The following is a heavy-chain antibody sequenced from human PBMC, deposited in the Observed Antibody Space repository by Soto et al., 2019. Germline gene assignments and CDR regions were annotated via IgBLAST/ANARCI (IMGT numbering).Heavy chain of an antibody. CDR1: GYTFTSYE. D-gene: IGHD3-3*01. CDR3: ARAPRVGYYDFWSGPPPHMDV. V-gene: IGHV1-8*01. J-gene: IGHJ6*03. CDR2: MNPNSGNT. Sequence: ASVKVSCKASGYTFTSYEINWVRQATGQGLEWMGWMNPNSGNTGYAQKFQGRVTMTRNTSISTAYMELSSLRSEDTAVYYCARAPRVGYYDFWSGPPPHMDVWGKGTTVTVSS.